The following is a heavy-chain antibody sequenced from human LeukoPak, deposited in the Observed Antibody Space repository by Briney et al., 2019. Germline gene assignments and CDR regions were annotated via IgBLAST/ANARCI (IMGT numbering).Heavy chain of an antibody. D-gene: IGHD6-13*01. Sequence: SETLSLTCTVSGDSMSNYYWSWIRQPAGKGLERIGRIYTSGSTNYNPSLKSRVTISVDTSENQFSLKMNSVTAADTAVYYCARGSRNAAGNYWYFDLWGRGTLVTVSS. CDR3: ARGSRNAAGNYWYFDL. J-gene: IGHJ2*01. V-gene: IGHV4-4*07. CDR2: IYTSGST. CDR1: GDSMSNYY.